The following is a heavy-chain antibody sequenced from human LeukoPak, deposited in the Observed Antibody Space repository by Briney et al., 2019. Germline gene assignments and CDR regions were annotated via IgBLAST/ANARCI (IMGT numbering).Heavy chain of an antibody. CDR1: GFTFSSYW. V-gene: IGHV3-7*03. CDR2: IKQDGSDK. Sequence: PGGSLRLSCAASGFTFSSYWMSWVRQAPGKGLEWVANIKQDGSDKYFVDSVKGRFTISRDNAKNSLYLQMNSLRAEDTALYYCAKDGETTVTIGNDVFDIWGQGTMVTVSS. J-gene: IGHJ3*02. CDR3: AKDGETTVTIGNDVFDI. D-gene: IGHD4-17*01.